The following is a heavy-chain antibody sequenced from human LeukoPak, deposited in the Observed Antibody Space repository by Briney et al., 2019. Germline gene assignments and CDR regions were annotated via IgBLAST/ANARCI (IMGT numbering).Heavy chain of an antibody. CDR2: IKQDGSEK. D-gene: IGHD3-16*02. J-gene: IGHJ5*02. CDR1: GFPFRDVW. V-gene: IGHV3-7*01. Sequence: GGSLRLSCAASGFPFRDVWMSWVRQAPGKGLEWVANIKQDGSEKYYVDSVKGRFTISRDNAKNSLYLQMNSLRAEDTAVYYWARETSVGTRGGLWGSYRLKWFDPWGQGTPVTVSS. CDR3: ARETSVGTRGGLWGSYRLKWFDP.